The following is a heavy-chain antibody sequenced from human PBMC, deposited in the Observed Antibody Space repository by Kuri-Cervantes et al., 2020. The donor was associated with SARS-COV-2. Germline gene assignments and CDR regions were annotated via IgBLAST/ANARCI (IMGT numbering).Heavy chain of an antibody. V-gene: IGHV4-38-2*01. Sequence: GSLRLSCAVSGYSISSGYYWGWIRQPPGKGLEWIGEINHSGSTNYNPSLKSRVTISVDTPKNQFSLKLSSVTAADTAVNYCARGRIRPFDYWGQGTLVTVSS. CDR1: GYSISSGYY. CDR3: ARGRIRPFDY. J-gene: IGHJ4*02. CDR2: INHSGST.